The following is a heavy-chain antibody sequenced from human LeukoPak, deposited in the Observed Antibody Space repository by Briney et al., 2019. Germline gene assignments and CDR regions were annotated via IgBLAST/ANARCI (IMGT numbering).Heavy chain of an antibody. J-gene: IGHJ4*02. CDR2: IYYSGST. CDR1: GGSISSSSYY. V-gene: IGHV4-61*05. CDR3: ARGSDYDILTGYGYYFDY. Sequence: SETLSLTCTVSGGSISSSSYYWSWIRQPPGKGLEWIGYIYYSGSTNYNPSLKSRVTISVDRSKNQFSLKLSSVTAADTAVYYCARGSDYDILTGYGYYFDYWGQGTLVTVSS. D-gene: IGHD3-9*01.